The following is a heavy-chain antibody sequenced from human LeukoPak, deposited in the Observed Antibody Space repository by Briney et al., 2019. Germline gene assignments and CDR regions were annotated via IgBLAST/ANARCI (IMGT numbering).Heavy chain of an antibody. CDR2: IYSGGST. J-gene: IGHJ2*01. CDR1: GFTVSSNY. CDR3: ARCLYYYDSSGYYAANWYFDL. Sequence: GGSLRLSCAASGFTVSSNYMSWVRQAPGKGLEWVSVIYSGGSTYYADSVKGRFTISRDNSKNTLYLQVNSLRAEDTAVYYCARCLYYYDSSGYYAANWYFDLWGRGTLVTVSS. V-gene: IGHV3-53*01. D-gene: IGHD3-22*01.